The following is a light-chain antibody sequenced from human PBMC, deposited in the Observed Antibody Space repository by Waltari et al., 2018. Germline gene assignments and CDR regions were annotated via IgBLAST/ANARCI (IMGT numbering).Light chain of an antibody. CDR3: SSYTSVNTR. Sequence: QSALTQPASMSGSPGQSITISCTGTSSDVDGFNFVSLYQQYPGTAPKHIIYDVANRPSGVSHLFSGSRSGNTASLTISGLQAEDEADYYCSSYTSVNTRFGGGTKLTVL. CDR2: DVA. J-gene: IGLJ2*01. CDR1: SSDVDGFNF. V-gene: IGLV2-14*03.